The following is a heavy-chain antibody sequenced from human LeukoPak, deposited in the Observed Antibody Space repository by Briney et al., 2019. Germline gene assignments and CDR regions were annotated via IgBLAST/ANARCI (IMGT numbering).Heavy chain of an antibody. J-gene: IGHJ4*02. Sequence: GGSLRLSCAASRFTFSSYAMSWVRQAPGKGLQWVSAISGSGGSTYYADSVKGRFTISRDNSKNTLYLQMNSLRAEDTAVYYCAKVTGYYYGSGDFDYWGQGTLVTVSS. CDR3: AKVTGYYYGSGDFDY. V-gene: IGHV3-23*01. D-gene: IGHD3-10*01. CDR1: RFTFSSYA. CDR2: ISGSGGST.